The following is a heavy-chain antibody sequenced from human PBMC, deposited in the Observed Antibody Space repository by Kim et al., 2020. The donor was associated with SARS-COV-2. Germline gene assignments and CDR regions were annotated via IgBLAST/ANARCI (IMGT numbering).Heavy chain of an antibody. D-gene: IGHD5-18*01. J-gene: IGHJ3*02. CDR2: IYHTGST. V-gene: IGHV4-4*02. CDR1: GDSISRSHW. CDR3: VRVGYSYGLDVFDI. Sequence: SETLSLTCTVSGDSISRSHWWSWVRQPPGKGLEWIGEIYHTGSTNYNPSLESRVTMSVDKSKNQFSVKLNSVTAADTAVYDCVRVGYSYGLDVFDIWGQGTRVTVPS.